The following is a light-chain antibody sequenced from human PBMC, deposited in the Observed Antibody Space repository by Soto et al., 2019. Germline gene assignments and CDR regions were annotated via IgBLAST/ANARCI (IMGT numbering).Light chain of an antibody. CDR1: QNIDNW. CDR3: QQYHSYSRT. J-gene: IGKJ2*01. CDR2: MAS. V-gene: IGKV1-5*03. Sequence: DIQMTQSPSTLSASVGDRVTITCRASQNIDNWLAWYQQKPGKAPKLPIYMASSLESGVPSRLSGSGSGTEFTLTNISLQHDDFGTYYCQQYHSYSRTFGQGTKLEIK.